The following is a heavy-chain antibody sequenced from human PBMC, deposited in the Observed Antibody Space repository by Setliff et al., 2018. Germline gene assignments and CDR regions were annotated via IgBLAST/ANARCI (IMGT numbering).Heavy chain of an antibody. CDR3: ARDSRARITIFGVVTNWFDP. V-gene: IGHV3-7*01. D-gene: IGHD3-3*01. CDR1: GFTFSRYW. CDR2: IKQDGSEK. Sequence: GGSLRLSCAASGFTFSRYWMSWVRQAPGKGLEWVANIKQDGSEKSYVDSVKGRFTISRDNAKNSVYLQMNSLRAEDTVVYYCARDSRARITIFGVVTNWFDPWGQGTLVTVS. J-gene: IGHJ5*02.